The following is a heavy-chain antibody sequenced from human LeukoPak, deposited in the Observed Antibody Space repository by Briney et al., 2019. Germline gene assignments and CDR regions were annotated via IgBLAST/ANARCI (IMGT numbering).Heavy chain of an antibody. J-gene: IGHJ4*02. D-gene: IGHD3-22*01. V-gene: IGHV3-23*01. CDR2: ISGSGGST. CDR3: ARDGAPYYYDSSGYYDY. CDR1: GFTFSSYG. Sequence: PGGSLRLSCAASGFTFSSYGMSWVRQAPGKGLEWVSAISGSGGSTYYADSVKGRFTISRDNAKNSLYLQMNSLRAEDTAVYYCARDGAPYYYDSSGYYDYWGQGTLVTVSS.